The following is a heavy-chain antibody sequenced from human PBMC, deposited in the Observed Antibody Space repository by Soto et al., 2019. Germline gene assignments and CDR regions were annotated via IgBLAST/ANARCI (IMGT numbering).Heavy chain of an antibody. CDR1: GGTFSSYA. D-gene: IGHD6-13*01. V-gene: IGHV1-69*01. Sequence: QVQLVQSGAEVKKPGSSVKVSCKASGGTFSSYAISWVRQAPGQGLEWMGGIIPIFGTANYAQKFQGRVTITADESTSTAYMELRSRRSEDTAVYYCARVFIAAAGMPRSRDYYYYGMDVWGQGTTVTVSS. J-gene: IGHJ6*02. CDR3: ARVFIAAAGMPRSRDYYYYGMDV. CDR2: IIPIFGTA.